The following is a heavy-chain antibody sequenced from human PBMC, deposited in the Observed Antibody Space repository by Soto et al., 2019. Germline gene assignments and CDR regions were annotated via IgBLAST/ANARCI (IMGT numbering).Heavy chain of an antibody. CDR3: ARDDRWFDP. J-gene: IGHJ5*02. CDR1: EFTFSSYA. V-gene: IGHV3-30*04. Sequence: GGSLRLSCAASEFTFSSYAMHWVRQAPGKGLEWVAVISYNGRSKNYADSVKGRFTISRDNSRNTLDLQMNNLRAEDTAVYFCARDDRWFDPWGQGTLVTVSS. CDR2: ISYNGRSK.